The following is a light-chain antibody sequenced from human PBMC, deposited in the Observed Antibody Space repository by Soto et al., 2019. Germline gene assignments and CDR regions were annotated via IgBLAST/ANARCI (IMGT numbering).Light chain of an antibody. CDR1: QRISSY. J-gene: IGKJ1*01. Sequence: DIQMTQSPSSPSASVGDRVTITCRASQRISSYLNWYQQKPGKAPKLLIYAASSLQSGVPSRFSGSGSGTEFTLTISSLQPDDFATYYCQQYNSYSFGQGTKVDIK. CDR2: AAS. CDR3: QQYNSYS. V-gene: IGKV1-39*01.